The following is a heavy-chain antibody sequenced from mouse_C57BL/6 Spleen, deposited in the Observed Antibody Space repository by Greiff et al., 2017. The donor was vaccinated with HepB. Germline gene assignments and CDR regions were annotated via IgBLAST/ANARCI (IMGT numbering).Heavy chain of an antibody. CDR1: GYTFTDYN. Sequence: VQLQQSGPELVKPGASVKMSCKASGYTFTDYNMHWVKQSHGKSLEWIGYINPNNGGTSYNQKFKGKATLTVNKSSSTAYMELRSLTSEDSAVYYCAPITTVVPFDDWGQGTTLTVSS. V-gene: IGHV1-22*01. CDR2: INPNNGGT. D-gene: IGHD1-1*01. J-gene: IGHJ2*01. CDR3: APITTVVPFDD.